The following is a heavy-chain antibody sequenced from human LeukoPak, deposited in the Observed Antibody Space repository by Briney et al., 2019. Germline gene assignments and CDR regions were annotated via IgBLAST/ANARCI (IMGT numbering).Heavy chain of an antibody. J-gene: IGHJ6*02. Sequence: GGSLRLSCAASGFTFSNAWMSWVRQAPGKGLEWVGRIKSKTDGGTTDYAAPVKGRFTISRDDSKNTLYLQMNSLKTEDTAVYYCTTAGTWELPYYYGMDVWGQGTTVTVSS. D-gene: IGHD1-26*01. CDR2: IKSKTDGGTT. CDR1: GFTFSNAW. V-gene: IGHV3-15*01. CDR3: TTAGTWELPYYYGMDV.